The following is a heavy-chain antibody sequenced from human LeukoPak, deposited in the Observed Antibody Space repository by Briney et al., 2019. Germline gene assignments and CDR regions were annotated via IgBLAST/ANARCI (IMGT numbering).Heavy chain of an antibody. CDR2: ISSNGGST. CDR1: GFTFSSYA. Sequence: PGGSLRLSCSASGFTFSSYAMHWVRQAPGKGLEFVSTISSNGGSTYYADSVKGRFTISRDNSKNTLYLQVSSLRAEDTALYYRVKDDRYFYGSGSPSWGQGTLVTVSS. J-gene: IGHJ5*02. D-gene: IGHD3-10*01. V-gene: IGHV3-64D*09. CDR3: VKDDRYFYGSGSPS.